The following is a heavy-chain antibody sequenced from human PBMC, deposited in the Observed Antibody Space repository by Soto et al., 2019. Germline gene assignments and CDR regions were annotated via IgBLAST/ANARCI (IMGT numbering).Heavy chain of an antibody. CDR1: GFPFSDYY. CDR3: ASIFQGYGMDV. Sequence: GGSLRLSCAASGFPFSDYYMSWIRQAPGKGLEWVSYISSSSSYTNYADSVKGRFTISRDNAKNSLYLQMNSLRAEDTAVYYCASIFQGYGMDVWGQGTTVTVSS. D-gene: IGHD2-21*01. CDR2: ISSSSSYT. J-gene: IGHJ6*02. V-gene: IGHV3-11*06.